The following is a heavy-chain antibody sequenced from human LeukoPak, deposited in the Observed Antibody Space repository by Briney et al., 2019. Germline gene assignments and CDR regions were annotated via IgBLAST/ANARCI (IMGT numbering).Heavy chain of an antibody. D-gene: IGHD6-13*01. V-gene: IGHV3-33*01. CDR2: IWYDGSIK. Sequence: QSGGSLRLSCAASGFNFSTYSMHWVRQAPGKGLEWVPVIWYDGSIKNYADSVKGRFTISRDNSKNTLYLQMNSLRAEDTAVYYCARGQQLVKTDWGQGTLVTVSS. J-gene: IGHJ4*02. CDR1: GFNFSTYS. CDR3: ARGQQLVKTD.